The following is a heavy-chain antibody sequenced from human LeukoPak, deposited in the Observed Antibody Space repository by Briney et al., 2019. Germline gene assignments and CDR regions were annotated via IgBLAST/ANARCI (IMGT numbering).Heavy chain of an antibody. CDR2: MNPNSGNT. CDR3: ARRGSSTSCPRY. Sequence: GASVKVSCKASGYTFTSYDINWVRQATGQGLEWMGWMNPNSGNTGYAQKFQGRVTITRNTSISTAYMELSSLRSEDTAMYYCARRGSSTSCPRYWGQGTLVTVSS. J-gene: IGHJ4*02. CDR1: GYTFTSYD. D-gene: IGHD2-2*01. V-gene: IGHV1-8*03.